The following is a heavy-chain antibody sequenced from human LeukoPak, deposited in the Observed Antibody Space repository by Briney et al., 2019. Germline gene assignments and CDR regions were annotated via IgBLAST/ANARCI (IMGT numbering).Heavy chain of an antibody. D-gene: IGHD3-16*01. CDR3: ARGRILGLESFFDL. Sequence: PGGSLRLSCAASGFTFSSYWMSWVRQAPGKGLEWVSTVSGSAGRTDYADSVKGRFTISRDNLKNTLYLQMNGLRAEDTAVYYCARGRILGLESFFDLWGQGTLVTVSS. CDR2: VSGSAGRT. CDR1: GFTFSSYW. V-gene: IGHV3-23*01. J-gene: IGHJ4*02.